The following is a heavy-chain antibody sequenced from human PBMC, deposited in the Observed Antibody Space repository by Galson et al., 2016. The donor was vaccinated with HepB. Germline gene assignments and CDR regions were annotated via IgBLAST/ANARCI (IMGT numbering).Heavy chain of an antibody. CDR2: ISSTSTYI. V-gene: IGHV3-21*01. CDR1: GFTFSTYT. Sequence: SLRLSCAASGFTFSTYTMNRVRQAPGKGLEWVSYISSTSTYIDYADSVKGRFTISRENAKNSLYLQMNNLRAEDKAVYYCARDRSRFSSGYYTGARDVFAIWGQGTVVTVSS. D-gene: IGHD3-3*01. CDR3: ARDRSRFSSGYYTGARDVFAI. J-gene: IGHJ3*02.